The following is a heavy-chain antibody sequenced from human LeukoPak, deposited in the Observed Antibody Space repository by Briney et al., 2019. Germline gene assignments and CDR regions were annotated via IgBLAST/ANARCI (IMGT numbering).Heavy chain of an antibody. CDR2: INHSGST. CDR3: ARLVYYYGSGSYYKAFDY. V-gene: IGHV4-34*01. Sequence: SETLSLTCAVYGGSFSGYYWSWIRQPPGKGLEWIGEINHSGSTNYNPSLKSRVTISVDTSKNQFSLKLGSVTAADTAVYYCARLVYYYGSGSYYKAFDYWGQGTLVTVSS. CDR1: GGSFSGYY. J-gene: IGHJ4*02. D-gene: IGHD3-10*01.